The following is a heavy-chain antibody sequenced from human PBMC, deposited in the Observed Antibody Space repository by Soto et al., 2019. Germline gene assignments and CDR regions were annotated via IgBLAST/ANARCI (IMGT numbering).Heavy chain of an antibody. CDR3: ASLQVPGNFDY. CDR2: IYYRGGT. D-gene: IGHD6-13*01. CDR1: GGSISTSNYY. Sequence: QLQLQESGPGLVKPSETLSLTCNVSGGSISTSNYYWAWVRQAPGKGLEWIANIYYRGGTYYHPSLRTRLTVSVDTSKNQFSLRLTSLTAADTAMYFCASLQVPGNFDYWGQGTLVTVSS. J-gene: IGHJ4*02. V-gene: IGHV4-39*01.